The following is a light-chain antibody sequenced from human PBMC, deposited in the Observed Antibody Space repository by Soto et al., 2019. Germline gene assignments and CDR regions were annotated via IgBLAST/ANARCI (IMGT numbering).Light chain of an antibody. J-gene: IGLJ1*01. Sequence: QSALTQPASVSGSPGQSITISCTGTSSDVGGYNYVSWYQQHPGKAPKLMIYDVSNRPSGVSNRFSGSKSGNTASLTISGLQVEDEADYYCSSYTSSSTGVLVTGTKVTVL. V-gene: IGLV2-14*01. CDR1: SSDVGGYNY. CDR3: SSYTSSSTGV. CDR2: DVS.